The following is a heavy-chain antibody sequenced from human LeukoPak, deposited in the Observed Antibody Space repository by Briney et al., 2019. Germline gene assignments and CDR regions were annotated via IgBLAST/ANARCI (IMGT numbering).Heavy chain of an antibody. CDR1: GFTFSNYA. Sequence: GRSLRLSCAASGFTFSNYAMHWVRQAPGKGLEWLALMSYDGSNKFYADSVKGRFTISRDNSKNTVYLQMNSLRAEDTALYYCARDLGRGNTPFDYWGQGTLVTVSS. V-gene: IGHV3-30-3*01. CDR3: ARDLGRGNTPFDY. CDR2: MSYDGSNK. D-gene: IGHD3-16*01. J-gene: IGHJ4*02.